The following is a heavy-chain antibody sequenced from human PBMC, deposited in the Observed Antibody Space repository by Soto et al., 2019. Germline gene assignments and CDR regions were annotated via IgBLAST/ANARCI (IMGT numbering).Heavy chain of an antibody. V-gene: IGHV4-39*01. CDR3: AVEGDTAILYFDY. CDR1: GGSISSSSYY. D-gene: IGHD5-18*01. Sequence: SETLSLTCTVSGGSISSSSYYWGWIRQPPGKGLEWIGSIYYSGSTYYNPSLKSRVTISVDTSKNQFSLKLSSVTAADTAVYYCAVEGDTAILYFDYWGQGTLVTVSS. J-gene: IGHJ4*02. CDR2: IYYSGST.